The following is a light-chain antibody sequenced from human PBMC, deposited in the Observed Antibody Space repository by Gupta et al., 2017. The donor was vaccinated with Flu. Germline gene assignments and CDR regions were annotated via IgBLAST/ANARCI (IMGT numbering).Light chain of an antibody. Sequence: DIQMTQSPSALSASVGDRVSITCRASQGISSYLAWYQQKPGKAPNLLIYKASSLNSGVPSRFSDSGYGTEFTLTISTLHPDDFATYYCQQDGTYPFTFGHGTKVDFK. J-gene: IGKJ3*01. V-gene: IGKV1-5*03. CDR2: KAS. CDR1: QGISSY. CDR3: QQDGTYPFT.